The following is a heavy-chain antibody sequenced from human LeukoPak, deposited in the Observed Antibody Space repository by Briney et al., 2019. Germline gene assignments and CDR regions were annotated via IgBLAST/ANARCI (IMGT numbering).Heavy chain of an antibody. V-gene: IGHV1-18*01. J-gene: IGHJ6*02. CDR2: ISAYNGNT. CDR3: ARDSPTYYDPDLYYCYGMDV. Sequence: GASVKVSCKASGYTFTSYGISWVRQAPGQGLEWMGWISAYNGNTNYAQKLQGRVTMTTDTSTSTAYMELRSLRSDDTAAYYCARDSPTYYDPDLYYCYGMDVWGQGTTVTVSS. CDR1: GYTFTSYG. D-gene: IGHD3-3*01.